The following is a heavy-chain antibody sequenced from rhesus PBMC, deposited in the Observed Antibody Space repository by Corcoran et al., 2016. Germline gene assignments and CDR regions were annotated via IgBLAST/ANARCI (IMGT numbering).Heavy chain of an antibody. CDR3: ARGRITGTAIDY. J-gene: IGHJ4*01. V-gene: IGHV3-8*01. CDR2: ISTGGSNT. Sequence: EVQLVESGGGLVQPGGSLRLCCTGVGFTFGSHYRYGGRQAPGKGLGGVYAISTGGSNTWYTYSVKGRFTISKENAKNTVNLQMDSLRAEDTAVYYCARGRITGTAIDYWGQGVLVTVSS. CDR1: GFTFGSHY. D-gene: IGHD1-26*01.